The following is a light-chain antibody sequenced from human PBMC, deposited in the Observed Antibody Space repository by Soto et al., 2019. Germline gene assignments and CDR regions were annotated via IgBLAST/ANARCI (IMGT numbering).Light chain of an antibody. CDR3: QQYGSSPT. J-gene: IGKJ4*01. CDR1: QSVSSN. V-gene: IGKV3-20*01. Sequence: EIVMTQSPATLSVSPGERATLSCRASQSVSSNLAWYQQKPGQAPRLLIYGASTRATGIPARISGSGSGTDFTLTISRLEPEDFAVYYCQQYGSSPTFGGGTKVDIK. CDR2: GAS.